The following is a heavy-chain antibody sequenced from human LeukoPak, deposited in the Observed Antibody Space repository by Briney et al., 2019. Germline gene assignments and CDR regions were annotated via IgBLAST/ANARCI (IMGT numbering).Heavy chain of an antibody. J-gene: IGHJ6*03. CDR1: GCTFSSYG. CDR2: ITPIFGTA. V-gene: IGHV1-69*06. D-gene: IGHD6-13*01. Sequence: ASVKVSCKASGCTFSSYGFIWVRQAPGQGLEWMGGITPIFGTANYAQKFQGRVTITADKSTTTAYMELSSLRSEDTAVYYCSRDPIAAAGTRYDYYYMDVWGKGTTVTVSS. CDR3: SRDPIAAAGTRYDYYYMDV.